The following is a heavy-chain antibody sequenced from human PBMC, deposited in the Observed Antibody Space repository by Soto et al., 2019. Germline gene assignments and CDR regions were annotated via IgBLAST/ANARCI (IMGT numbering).Heavy chain of an antibody. J-gene: IGHJ4*02. D-gene: IGHD3-10*01. CDR3: ARDIGEMSAV. V-gene: IGHV3-21*06. CDR1: GFTFSSST. Sequence: GGSLRLSCTGSGFTFSSSTMTWVRQGPGKGLEWVSSISSSSSYIYFADSLKGRFTISRDNAKNSLYLQMNSLRAEDTAVYYCARDIGEMSAVWGPGTKVTVST. CDR2: ISSSSSYI.